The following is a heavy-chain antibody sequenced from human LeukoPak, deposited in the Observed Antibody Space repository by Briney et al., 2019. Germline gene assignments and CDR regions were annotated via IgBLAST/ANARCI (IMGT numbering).Heavy chain of an antibody. Sequence: GGPLRLSCAASGFTFSSYWMSWVRQAPGKGLEWVANIKQDGSEKYYVDSVKGRFTISRDNAKNSLYLQMNSLRAEDTAVYYCARVLRQWLTNWFDPWGQGTLVTVSS. CDR1: GFTFSSYW. V-gene: IGHV3-7*01. CDR3: ARVLRQWLTNWFDP. J-gene: IGHJ5*02. D-gene: IGHD6-19*01. CDR2: IKQDGSEK.